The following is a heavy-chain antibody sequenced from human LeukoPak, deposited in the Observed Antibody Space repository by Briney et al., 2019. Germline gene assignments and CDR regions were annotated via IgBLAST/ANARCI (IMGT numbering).Heavy chain of an antibody. CDR3: AKDMTRRVVLTSYFDY. D-gene: IGHD1-14*01. CDR2: IRYDGSNK. J-gene: IGHJ4*02. CDR1: GFTFSSYG. Sequence: GGSLRLSCAASGFTFSSYGMHWVRQAPGKGLEWVAFIRYDGSNKYYADSVKGRFTISRDNSKNTLYLQMNSLRAEDTAVYYCAKDMTRRVVLTSYFDYWGQGTLVTVSS. V-gene: IGHV3-30*02.